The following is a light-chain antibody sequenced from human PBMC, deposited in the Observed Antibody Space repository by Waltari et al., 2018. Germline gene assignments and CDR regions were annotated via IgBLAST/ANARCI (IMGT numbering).Light chain of an antibody. Sequence: HSALTQPPSASGSPGQSVTISCTGTRRDVGGYDYVSWYQQHPGKAPKLIISEVTKRPSGVPDRFSGSKSGNTASLTVSGLQADDEADYYCSSFAGSNNYVFGTGTKVTVL. CDR1: RRDVGGYDY. CDR3: SSFAGSNNYV. V-gene: IGLV2-8*01. J-gene: IGLJ1*01. CDR2: EVT.